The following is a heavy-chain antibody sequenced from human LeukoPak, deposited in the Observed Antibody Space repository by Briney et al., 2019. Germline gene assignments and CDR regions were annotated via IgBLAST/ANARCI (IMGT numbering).Heavy chain of an antibody. J-gene: IGHJ4*02. CDR2: INPNSGGT. CDR1: GYTFTGYY. Sequence: ASVKVSCKASGYTFTGYYMHWVRQAPGQGLEWMGWINPNSGGTNYAQKFQGRVTMTRDTSISTAYMELSRLRSDDTAVYYCARSDCGSYYFDYWGQGTLVTVSS. CDR3: ARSDCGSYYFDY. D-gene: IGHD4/OR15-4a*01. V-gene: IGHV1-2*02.